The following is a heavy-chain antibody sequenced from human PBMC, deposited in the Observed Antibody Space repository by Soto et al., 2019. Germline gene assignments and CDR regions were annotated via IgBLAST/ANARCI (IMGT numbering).Heavy chain of an antibody. D-gene: IGHD4-4*01. CDR3: AGSRSAYSRIDY. CDR1: GGSITSYY. J-gene: IGHJ4*02. Sequence: PSETLSLTCTVSGGSITSYYWNWIRQPPGKGLEWIGYIYSSGSTNYSPSLRSRVTISVDTSKNQFSLKLNSVTAADTAVYYCAGSRSAYSRIDYWGQGTLVTVSS. CDR2: IYSSGST. V-gene: IGHV4-59*01.